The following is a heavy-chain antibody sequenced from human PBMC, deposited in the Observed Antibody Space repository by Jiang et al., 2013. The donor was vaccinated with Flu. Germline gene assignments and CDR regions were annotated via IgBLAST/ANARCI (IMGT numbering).Heavy chain of an antibody. J-gene: IGHJ4*02. V-gene: IGHV4-4*02. CDR3: ARRLRYRSGTYFDY. D-gene: IGHD1-1*01. Sequence: GLEWIGEIYHSGSTNYNPSLKSRVTFSVDKSKNQVSLNMNSVSAADTAVYYCARRLRYRSGTYFDYWGQGTLVTVSS. CDR2: IYHSGST.